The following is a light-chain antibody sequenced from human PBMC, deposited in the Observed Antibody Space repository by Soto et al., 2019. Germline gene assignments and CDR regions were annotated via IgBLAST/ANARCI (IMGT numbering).Light chain of an antibody. J-gene: IGKJ5*01. CDR2: AGS. CDR3: QQAKTFPVT. CDR1: QDIGSW. Sequence: DIQMTQSPSSLSAAVVDRVTISFRASQDIGSWFAWYQQKPGKVPKLLIYAGSTLHSGVPSRFSGSGSGTEFTLTINRLQPEDFASYYCQQAKTFPVTFGQGTRLEIK. V-gene: IGKV1D-12*01.